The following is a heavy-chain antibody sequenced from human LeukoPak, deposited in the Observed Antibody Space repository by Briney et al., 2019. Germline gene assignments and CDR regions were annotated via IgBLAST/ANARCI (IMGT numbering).Heavy chain of an antibody. D-gene: IGHD3-10*01. CDR3: ARGFDDYYYYYMDV. Sequence: GGSLRLSCAASGFTFSSYSMNWVRQAPGKGLEWVSYISSSSSTIYYADSVKGRFTISRDNAKNSLYLQMNSLRAEDTAVYYCARGFDDYYYYYMDVWGKGTTVTVSS. CDR2: ISSSSSTI. V-gene: IGHV3-48*01. CDR1: GFTFSSYS. J-gene: IGHJ6*03.